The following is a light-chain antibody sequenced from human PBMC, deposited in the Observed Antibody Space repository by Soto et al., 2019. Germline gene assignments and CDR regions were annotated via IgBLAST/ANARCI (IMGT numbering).Light chain of an antibody. CDR2: LSSDGSH. J-gene: IGLJ2*01. CDR3: QTWGTGIVV. CDR1: SGHSSYA. V-gene: IGLV4-69*01. Sequence: QPVLTQSPSASASLGASVKLTCTLSSGHSSYAIAWHQQQPEKGPRYLMTLSSDGSHSKGDGIPDRFSGSSSGTERYLSISSLQSEDEADYYCQTWGTGIVVFGGGTKVTVL.